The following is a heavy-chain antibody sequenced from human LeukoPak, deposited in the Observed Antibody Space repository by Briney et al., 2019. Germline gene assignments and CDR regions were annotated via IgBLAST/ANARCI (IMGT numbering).Heavy chain of an antibody. CDR3: AKDSIGVWFGELLGVGYYYYYYMDV. Sequence: GGSLRLSCKVSGFTVSSNSWSWVRQAPGKGLEWVSFISSGGNTDHSDSVKGRFTISRDNSKNTLYLQMNSLRAEDTAVYYCAKDSIGVWFGELLGVGYYYYYYMDVWGEGTTVTVSS. V-gene: IGHV3-53*01. D-gene: IGHD3-10*01. J-gene: IGHJ6*03. CDR1: GFTVSSNS. CDR2: ISSGGNT.